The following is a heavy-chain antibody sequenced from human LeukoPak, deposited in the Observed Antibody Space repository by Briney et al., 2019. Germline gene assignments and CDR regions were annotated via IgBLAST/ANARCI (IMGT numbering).Heavy chain of an antibody. Sequence: NPSETLSLTCTVSGDSLNSGSYYWTWIRQPAGKGLEWIGRIYSSGSTNYNPSLKSRVSISVDTSKNQFSLKLNSVTATDTAMYYCAREWELLPYKVLNVWGRGTMVIVSS. D-gene: IGHD1-26*01. V-gene: IGHV4-61*02. CDR2: IYSSGST. J-gene: IGHJ3*01. CDR3: AREWELLPYKVLNV. CDR1: GDSLNSGSYY.